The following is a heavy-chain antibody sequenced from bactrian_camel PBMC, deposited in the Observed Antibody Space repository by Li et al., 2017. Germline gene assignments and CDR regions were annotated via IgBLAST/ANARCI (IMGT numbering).Heavy chain of an antibody. CDR2: IDSDGRT. V-gene: IGHV3S55*01. CDR1: GYTYSSYC. CDR3: ALSSYYYAATLWNSHYDI. J-gene: IGHJ4*01. Sequence: VQLVESGGGSVQAGGSLRLSCVVSGYTYSSYCMGWSRQAPGKEREGVAAIDSDGRTHYADSVKGRFTISKDHAKNSLNLQMTDLKPEDTAVYYCALSSYYYAATLWNSHYDIWGQGTQVTVS. D-gene: IGHD2*01.